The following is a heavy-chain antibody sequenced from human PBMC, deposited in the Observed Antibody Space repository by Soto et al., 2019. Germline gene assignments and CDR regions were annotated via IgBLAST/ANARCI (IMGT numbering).Heavy chain of an antibody. CDR2: ISYDGSNK. CDR3: ARDLYEYSSSSGCDY. V-gene: IGHV3-30-3*01. D-gene: IGHD6-6*01. J-gene: IGHJ4*01. Sequence: GGSLRLSCAASGFTFSSYAMHWVRQAPGKGLEWVAVISYDGSNKYYADSVKGRFTISRDNSKNTLYLQMNSLRAEDTAVYYCARDLYEYSSSSGCDYWGHGTLVAVS. CDR1: GFTFSSYA.